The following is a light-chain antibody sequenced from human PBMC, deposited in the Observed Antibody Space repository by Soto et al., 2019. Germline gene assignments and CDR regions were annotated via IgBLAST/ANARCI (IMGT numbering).Light chain of an antibody. CDR1: QSIRRS. Sequence: DIQMTQSPSSLSASVADRVTITCRASQSIRRSLNWYQQKPGKAPKLLIYAAPSLQSGVPSRFSGSGYGTDFTLTIASLQSEDFAIYYCQQSYSSPRTFGQGTKVDIK. CDR3: QQSYSSPRT. V-gene: IGKV1-39*01. CDR2: AAP. J-gene: IGKJ1*01.